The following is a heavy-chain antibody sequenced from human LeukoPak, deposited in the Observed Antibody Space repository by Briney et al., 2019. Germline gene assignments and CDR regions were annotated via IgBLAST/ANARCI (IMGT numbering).Heavy chain of an antibody. V-gene: IGHV3-7*01. D-gene: IGHD3-22*01. CDR3: GRSRSGYYEDY. Sequence: GGSLRLSCAPSGFTFSHYWMSWVRQAPGKGLEWVANIKEDGSEKYYVDSVKGRFTISRDNAKNSLSLQVNSLRAEDTAVYYCGRSRSGYYEDYWGQGTLVTVSS. CDR1: GFTFSHYW. J-gene: IGHJ4*02. CDR2: IKEDGSEK.